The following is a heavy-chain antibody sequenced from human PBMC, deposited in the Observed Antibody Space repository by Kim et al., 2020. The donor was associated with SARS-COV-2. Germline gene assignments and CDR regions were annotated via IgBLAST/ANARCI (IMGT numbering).Heavy chain of an antibody. V-gene: IGHV1-24*01. CDR2: FDPEDGKT. CDR3: AIDRLGLNY. J-gene: IGHJ4*02. CDR1: GYSLTELS. Sequence: ASVKVSCKVSGYSLTELSMHWVRQAPGKGLEWMGGFDPEDGKTTYAQIFQRRLTMTADTSTDTAYMELSRLRSDDTAMYYCAIDRLGLNYWDRGTLVTVSS.